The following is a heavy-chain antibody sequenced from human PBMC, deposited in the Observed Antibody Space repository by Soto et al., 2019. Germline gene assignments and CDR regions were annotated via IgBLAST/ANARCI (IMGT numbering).Heavy chain of an antibody. J-gene: IGHJ3*01. V-gene: IGHV4-31*03. CDR2: FYSSAGT. D-gene: IGHD3-9*01. CDR3: ARRHDILPGSDAYDV. Sequence: QVHLQESGPGLVKPSQTLSLTCTVSGGSLSTDGYSWTWIRESPGQGLEWIGDFYSSAGTYYKPSLNSRIGLSPYTSENQFYLTMSSVTAADTAMYYCARRHDILPGSDAYDVWGQGTLVTVSS. CDR1: GGSLSTDGYS.